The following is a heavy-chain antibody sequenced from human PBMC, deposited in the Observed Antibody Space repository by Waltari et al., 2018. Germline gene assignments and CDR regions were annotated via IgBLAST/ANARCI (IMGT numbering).Heavy chain of an antibody. CDR1: GGSISSYY. V-gene: IGHV4-59*01. J-gene: IGHJ3*02. D-gene: IGHD3-10*01. CDR3: ARNYYGSSGAFDI. Sequence: QVQLQESGPGLVKPSETLSLTCTVSGGSISSYYWSWIRQPPGKGLEWIGYIYYSGSTNYNPSLKSRVTISVDTSKNQFSLKLSSVTAADTAVYYCARNYYGSSGAFDIWGQGTMVTVSS. CDR2: IYYSGST.